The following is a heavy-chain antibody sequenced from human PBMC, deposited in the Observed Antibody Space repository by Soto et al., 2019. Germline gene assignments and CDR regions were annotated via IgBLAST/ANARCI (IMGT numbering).Heavy chain of an antibody. CDR3: AGTSWHYYYGMDL. V-gene: IGHV1-69*19. J-gene: IGHJ6*02. CDR1: GVTFNSYA. CDR2: IIPVLDKP. D-gene: IGHD1-1*01. Sequence: QVQLEQSGAEVKKSGSSVKISCKASGVTFNSYALSWVRQAPGQGLEWMGGIIPVLDKPTYAQKFQGRVTITADESTNTGYMELSSLRSEDTAVYYCAGTSWHYYYGMDLWGQGTTVTVSS.